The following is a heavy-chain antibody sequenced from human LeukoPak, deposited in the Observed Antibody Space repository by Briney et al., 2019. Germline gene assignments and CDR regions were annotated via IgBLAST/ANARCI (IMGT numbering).Heavy chain of an antibody. CDR3: ARDQYSRFGDYFDY. D-gene: IGHD6-6*01. CDR2: ISGSGGST. J-gene: IGHJ4*02. CDR1: GFTFSSYA. V-gene: IGHV3-23*01. Sequence: PGGSLRLSCAASGFTFSSYAMSWVRQAPGKGLEWVSAISGSGGSTYYADSVKGRFTISRDNSKNTLYLQMNSLRAEDTAVYYRARDQYSRFGDYFDYWGQGTLVTVSS.